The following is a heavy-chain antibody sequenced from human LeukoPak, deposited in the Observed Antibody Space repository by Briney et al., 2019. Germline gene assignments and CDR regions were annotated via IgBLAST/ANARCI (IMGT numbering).Heavy chain of an antibody. CDR1: GGSISSSSYY. CDR3: ARRLVVILDNVFDY. CDR2: IYYSGST. D-gene: IGHD3-22*01. V-gene: IGHV4-39*01. J-gene: IGHJ4*02. Sequence: SETLSLTCTVSGGSISSSSYYWGWIRQPPGKGLEWIGSIYYSGSTYYNPSLKSRVTISVDTSKNQFSLKLSSVTAADTAVYYRARRLVVILDNVFDYWGQGTLVTVSS.